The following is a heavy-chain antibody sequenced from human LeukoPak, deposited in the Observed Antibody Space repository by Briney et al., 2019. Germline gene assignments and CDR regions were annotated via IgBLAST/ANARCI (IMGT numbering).Heavy chain of an antibody. CDR3: ARVEYYYDSSGYYYEYYFDY. CDR1: GFTFSSYG. V-gene: IGHV3-30*02. Sequence: PGESLRLSCAASGFTFSSYGMHWVRQAPGKGLEWVAFIRYDGSNKYYADSVKGRFTISRDNSKNTLYLQMNSLGAEDTAVYYCARVEYYYDSSGYYYEYYFDYWGQGTLVTVSS. D-gene: IGHD3-22*01. J-gene: IGHJ4*02. CDR2: IRYDGSNK.